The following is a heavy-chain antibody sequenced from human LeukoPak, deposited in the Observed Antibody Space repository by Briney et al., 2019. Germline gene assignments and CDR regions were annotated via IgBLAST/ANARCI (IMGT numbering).Heavy chain of an antibody. D-gene: IGHD6-6*01. CDR2: IIPIFGTA. CDR3: ARRIAAGNSMDV. CDR1: GGTFSSYA. J-gene: IGHJ6*04. Sequence: GASVKVSCKASGGTFSSYAISWVRQAPGQGLEWMGGIIPIFGTANYAQKFQGRVTITADESTSTAYMELSSLRSEDTAVYYCARRIAAGNSMDVWGKGTTVTVSS. V-gene: IGHV1-69*13.